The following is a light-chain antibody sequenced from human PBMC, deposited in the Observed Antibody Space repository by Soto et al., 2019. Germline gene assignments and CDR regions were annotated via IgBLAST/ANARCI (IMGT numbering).Light chain of an antibody. CDR2: GAS. CDR3: QQANSFPLT. CDR1: QSVSSSY. J-gene: IGKJ3*01. V-gene: IGKV3-20*01. Sequence: EIVLTQSPGILSLSPGERATLSCRASQSVSSSYLAWYQQKPGQAPRLLIYGASSRATGIPDRFSGSGSGTDFTLTISRLEPEDFATYYCQQANSFPLTFGPGTKVDIK.